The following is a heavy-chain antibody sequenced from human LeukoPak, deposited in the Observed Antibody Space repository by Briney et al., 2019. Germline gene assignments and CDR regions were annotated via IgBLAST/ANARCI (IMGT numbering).Heavy chain of an antibody. D-gene: IGHD3-22*01. V-gene: IGHV1-46*01. J-gene: IGHJ5*02. Sequence: ASVKVSCKASGYTFTSYYMPWVRQAPGQGLEWMGIINPSGGSTSYAQKFQGRVTMTRDRSTSTVYRELSSLRSEETAVYYCARGYYYDSSGYYNWFDPWGQGTLVTVSS. CDR3: ARGYYYDSSGYYNWFDP. CDR1: GYTFTSYY. CDR2: INPSGGST.